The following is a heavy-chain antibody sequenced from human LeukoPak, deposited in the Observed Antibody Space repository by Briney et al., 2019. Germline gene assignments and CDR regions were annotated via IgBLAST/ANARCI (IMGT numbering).Heavy chain of an antibody. J-gene: IGHJ6*03. CDR2: ISSSSSYI. D-gene: IGHD2-2*01. Sequence: GGSVRLSCAASGFTFSSYSMNWVRQAPGKGLEWVSSISSSSSYIYYAHSVKGRFTISRDNAMNSLYLQMNSLRAEDTAVYYCARDSEDRYCSSTSCSRGYYYYYMDVWGKGTTVTVSS. V-gene: IGHV3-21*01. CDR1: GFTFSSYS. CDR3: ARDSEDRYCSSTSCSRGYYYYYMDV.